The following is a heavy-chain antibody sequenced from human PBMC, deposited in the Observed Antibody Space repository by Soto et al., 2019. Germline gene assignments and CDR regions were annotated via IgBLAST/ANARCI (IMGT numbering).Heavy chain of an antibody. CDR3: ARGVDAGVDV. V-gene: IGHV1-8*01. Sequence: QVQLVQSGAEVTKPGASVKVSCKASGYTFTTYDINWVRQATGQGLEWLGWMSPNSGATGYAQKFQGRVTMTRDTSIITAYMELSNLRSEDTAMYFCARGVDAGVDVWGQGTTVTVS. J-gene: IGHJ6*02. D-gene: IGHD1-1*01. CDR1: GYTFTTYD. CDR2: MSPNSGAT.